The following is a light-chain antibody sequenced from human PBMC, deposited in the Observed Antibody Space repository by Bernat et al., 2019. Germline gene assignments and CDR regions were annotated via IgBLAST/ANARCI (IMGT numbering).Light chain of an antibody. V-gene: IGLV2-8*01. J-gene: IGLJ3*02. CDR2: EVT. Sequence: QSALTQPPSASGSPGQSVTLSCTGNDVGAYNYVSWYQQHPGKAPQLMIYEVTKRPSGVPDRFSGSKSGNTASLTGSGLQSEDEDHYFCSSYAGSNNVVFGGGTKLTVL. CDR1: NDVGAYNY. CDR3: SSYAGSNNVV.